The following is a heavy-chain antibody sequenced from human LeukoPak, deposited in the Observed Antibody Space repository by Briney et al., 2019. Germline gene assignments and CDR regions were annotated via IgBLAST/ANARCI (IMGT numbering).Heavy chain of an antibody. V-gene: IGHV3-30-3*01. J-gene: IGHJ6*02. CDR3: ARDGSGTV. Sequence: AGGSLRLSCVASGLTFSSYWMSWVRQAPGKGLEWVAVISYDGSNKYYADSVKGRFTISRDNSKNTLYLQMNSLRAEDTAVYYCARDGSGTVWGQGTTVTVSS. CDR2: ISYDGSNK. D-gene: IGHD3-10*01. CDR1: GLTFSSYW.